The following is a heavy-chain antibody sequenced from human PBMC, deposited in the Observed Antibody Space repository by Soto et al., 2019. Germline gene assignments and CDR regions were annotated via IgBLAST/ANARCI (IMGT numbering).Heavy chain of an antibody. D-gene: IGHD6-13*01. V-gene: IGHV3-30-3*01. CDR1: GFTFSTSA. J-gene: IGHJ4*02. CDR2: ISYGGNNK. CDR3: AREEFEAGRGHFGY. Sequence: QVQVVESGGGVVQPGGSLRLSCAASGFTFSTSAMHWVRQAPGKGLEWMAMISYGGNNKYYADSVKGRFTISRDISESTLYLQMNSLRTDDTAVYYLAREEFEAGRGHFGYLGQGTLVSVAS.